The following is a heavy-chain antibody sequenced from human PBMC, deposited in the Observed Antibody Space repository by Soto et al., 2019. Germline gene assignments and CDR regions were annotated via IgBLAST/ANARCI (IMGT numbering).Heavy chain of an antibody. CDR1: GYTFTGYY. V-gene: IGHV1-2*04. J-gene: IGHJ6*02. CDR2: INPNSGGT. CDR3: ARGSLTLQTPYYYYYYGMDV. Sequence: ASVKVSCKASGYTFTGYYMHWVRQAPGQGLEWMGWINPNSGGTNYAQKFQGWVTMTRDTSISTAYMELSRLRSDDTAVYYCARGSLTLQTPYYYYYYGMDVWGQGTTVTVSS. D-gene: IGHD1-1*01.